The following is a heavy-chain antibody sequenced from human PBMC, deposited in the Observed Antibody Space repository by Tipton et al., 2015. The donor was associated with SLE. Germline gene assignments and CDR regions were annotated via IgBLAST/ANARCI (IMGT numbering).Heavy chain of an antibody. J-gene: IGHJ6*04. CDR2: ISYDGSNK. CDR1: GFTFSSYA. CDR3: AKRVVPAAQGDV. V-gene: IGHV3-30-3*02. Sequence: SLRLSCAASGFTFSSYAMHWVRQAPGKGLEWVAVISYDGSNKYYADSVKGRFTISRDNSKNTLYLQMNSLRAEDTAVYYCAKRVVPAAQGDVWGKGTTVTVSS. D-gene: IGHD2-2*01.